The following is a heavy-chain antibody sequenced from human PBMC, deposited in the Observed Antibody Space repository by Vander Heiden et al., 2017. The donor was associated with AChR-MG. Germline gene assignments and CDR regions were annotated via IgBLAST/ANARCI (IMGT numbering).Heavy chain of an antibody. J-gene: IGHJ6*02. V-gene: IGHV2-70*15. D-gene: IGHD6-13*01. CDR2: IDWEKDK. Sequence: QVTLRESGPALVKPTQTLPLTCTFSGFPLSTSGMCVSWIRRPPGEALGWLARIDWEKDKYYSASMKTRLTISKDTSKNQGVITIANMDPVDTSTYYCARIPVAAAAGTQVCYYYGIDVWGQGTMVTVSS. CDR1: GFPLSTSGMC. CDR3: ARIPVAAAAGTQVCYYYGIDV.